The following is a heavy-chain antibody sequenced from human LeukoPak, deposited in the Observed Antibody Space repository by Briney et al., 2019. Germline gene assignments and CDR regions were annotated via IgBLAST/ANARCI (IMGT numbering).Heavy chain of an antibody. V-gene: IGHV4-34*09. Sequence: SETLSLTCAVYGGSFSGYYWSWIRQPPGKGLEWIGEINHSGSTNYNPSLKSRVTISVDTSKNQFSLKLSSVTAADTAVYYCARDCSGGSCYSGPRFDPWGQGTLVTVSS. CDR3: ARDCSGGSCYSGPRFDP. CDR2: INHSGST. D-gene: IGHD2-15*01. J-gene: IGHJ5*02. CDR1: GGSFSGYY.